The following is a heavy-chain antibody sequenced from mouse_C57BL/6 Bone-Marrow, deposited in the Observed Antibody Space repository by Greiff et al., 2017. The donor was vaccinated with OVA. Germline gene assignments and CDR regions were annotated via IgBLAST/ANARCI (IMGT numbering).Heavy chain of an antibody. V-gene: IGHV1-50*01. CDR3: ARPTAYAMDY. D-gene: IGHD4-1*02. J-gene: IGHJ4*01. CDR2: IDPSDSYT. Sequence: VQLQQPGAELVKPGASVKLSCKASGYTFTSYWMQWVKQRPGQGLEWIGEIDPSDSYTNYNQQFKGKATLTVDTSSSTAYMQLSSLTSEDSAVYYCARPTAYAMDYWGQGTSVTVSS. CDR1: GYTFTSYW.